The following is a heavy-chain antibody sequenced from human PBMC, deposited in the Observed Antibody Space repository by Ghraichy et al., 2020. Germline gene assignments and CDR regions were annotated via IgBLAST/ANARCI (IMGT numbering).Heavy chain of an antibody. CDR3: AREVGQWLVQNAFDI. CDR1: GFTFSSYW. V-gene: IGHV3-7*01. CDR2: IKQDGSEK. J-gene: IGHJ3*02. D-gene: IGHD6-19*01. Sequence: GSLRLSCAASGFTFSSYWMSWVRQAPGKGLEWVANIKQDGSEKYYVDSVKGRFTISRDNAKNSLYLQMNSLRAEDTAVYYCAREVGQWLVQNAFDIWGQGTMVTVSS.